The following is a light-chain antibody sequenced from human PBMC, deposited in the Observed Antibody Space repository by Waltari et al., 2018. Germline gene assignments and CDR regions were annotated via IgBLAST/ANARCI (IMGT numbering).Light chain of an antibody. CDR3: SSYAGSNTVV. CDR1: ISDVGGYDS. V-gene: IGLV2-8*01. J-gene: IGLJ2*01. CDR2: EVN. Sequence: QSALTQPPSASGSPGQSVTISCTGTISDVGGYDSVSWYQQHPGKAPKVMIYEVNKRPSGVPDRFSGSKSGSTASLTVSGLQADDEAAYYCSSYAGSNTVVFGGGTKLTVL.